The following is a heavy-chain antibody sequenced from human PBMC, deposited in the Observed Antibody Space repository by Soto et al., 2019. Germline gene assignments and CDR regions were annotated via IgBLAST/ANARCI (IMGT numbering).Heavy chain of an antibody. J-gene: IGHJ4*02. Sequence: SETLSLTCAVYGGSFSDYSWTWIRQPPGKGLEWIGEINHSGSTYYNPSLKSRVTISVDTSKNQFSLKLSSVTAADTAVYYCARHHDSWGQGTPVTVSS. CDR1: GGSFSDYS. CDR2: INHSGST. CDR3: ARHHDS. V-gene: IGHV4-34*01.